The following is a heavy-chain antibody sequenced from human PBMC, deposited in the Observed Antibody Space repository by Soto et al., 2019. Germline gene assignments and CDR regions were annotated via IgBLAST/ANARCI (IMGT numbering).Heavy chain of an antibody. J-gene: IGHJ2*01. D-gene: IGHD7-27*01. Sequence: GGSLRLSCAASGFTVSSNYMSWVRQAPGKGLEWFSVIYSGGSTYYADSVKGRFTISRDNSKNTLYLQMNSLRAEDTAVYYCARVQLGKNWYFDLWGRGTLVTVSS. CDR1: GFTVSSNY. V-gene: IGHV3-53*01. CDR3: ARVQLGKNWYFDL. CDR2: IYSGGST.